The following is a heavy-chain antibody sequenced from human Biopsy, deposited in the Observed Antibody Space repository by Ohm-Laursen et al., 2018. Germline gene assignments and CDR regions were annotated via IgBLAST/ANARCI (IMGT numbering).Heavy chain of an antibody. Sequence: TLSLTCAVFGNTFNDYQWSWIRQPPGKGLEWIGQIYQAGTTNYNPSLKSRVSISVDASRYQFSLKLTSVTAADTAVYLCGNEVHGRDYWGLGALVTVSS. D-gene: IGHD2-15*01. CDR2: IYQAGTT. V-gene: IGHV4-34*08. CDR3: GNEVHGRDY. CDR1: GNTFNDYQ. J-gene: IGHJ4*02.